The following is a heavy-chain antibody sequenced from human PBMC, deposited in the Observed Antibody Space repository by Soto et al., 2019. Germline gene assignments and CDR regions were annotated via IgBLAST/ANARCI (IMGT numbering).Heavy chain of an antibody. D-gene: IGHD2-15*01. CDR2: IQSGGPT. CDR1: GFTVSSKY. V-gene: IGHV3-66*01. Sequence: PGGSLRLSCAASGFTVSSKYMSWVRQAPGKGLEWVSLIQSGGPTYYADSVKGRFTISRDTSENTLHLQMDSLRAEDTAVYYCSRDDVLCDGGRCYGVPLDVWSKGTTVTVSS. CDR3: SRDDVLCDGGRCYGVPLDV. J-gene: IGHJ6*04.